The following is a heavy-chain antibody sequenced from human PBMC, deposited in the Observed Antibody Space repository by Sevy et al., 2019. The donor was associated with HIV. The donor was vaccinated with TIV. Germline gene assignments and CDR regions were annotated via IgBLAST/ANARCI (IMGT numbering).Heavy chain of an antibody. D-gene: IGHD2-2*01. J-gene: IGHJ4*02. Sequence: SETLSLTCTVSGGSISSYYWSWIRQPPGKGLEWIGYIYYSGSTNYNPSLKSPVTISVDTSKNQFSLKLSSVTAADTAVYYCARDMLGYCSSTSCYAEGYFDYWGQGTLVTVSS. CDR2: IYYSGST. V-gene: IGHV4-59*01. CDR1: GGSISSYY. CDR3: ARDMLGYCSSTSCYAEGYFDY.